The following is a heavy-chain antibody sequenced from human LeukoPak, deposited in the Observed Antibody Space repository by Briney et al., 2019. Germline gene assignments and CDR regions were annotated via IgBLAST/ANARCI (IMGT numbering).Heavy chain of an antibody. V-gene: IGHV3-30*02. CDR1: GSTFSSYG. Sequence: QPGGPLRLSCAASGSTFSSYGMHWARQAPGKGLGWVAFIRYDGSNKYYADSVKGRFTISRDNSKNTLYLQMNSLRAEVPIVYYCPNGHDYDFWSGYYSAFHYRVQGTLVTLSS. D-gene: IGHD3-3*01. CDR3: PNGHDYDFWSGYYSAFHY. CDR2: IRYDGSNK. J-gene: IGHJ4*02.